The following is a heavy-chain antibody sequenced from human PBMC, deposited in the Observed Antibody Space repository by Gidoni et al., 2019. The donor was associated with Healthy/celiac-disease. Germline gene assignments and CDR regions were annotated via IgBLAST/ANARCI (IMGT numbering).Heavy chain of an antibody. CDR3: ARHGIEVAPSDY. CDR1: GYSFTSYW. Sequence: EVQLVQSGAEVKNPGESLRIYCKGSGYSFTSYWLSWVRQMPGKGLEWMGRIDPSDSYTNYSPSYQGHFTISADKSISTAYLQWSSLKASDTAMYYCARHGIEVAPSDYWGQGTLVTVSS. D-gene: IGHD3-22*01. CDR2: IDPSDSYT. J-gene: IGHJ4*02. V-gene: IGHV5-10-1*01.